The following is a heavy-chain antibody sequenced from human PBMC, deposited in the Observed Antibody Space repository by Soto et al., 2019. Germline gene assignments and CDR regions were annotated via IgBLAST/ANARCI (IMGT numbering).Heavy chain of an antibody. J-gene: IGHJ6*02. Sequence: QVQLQESGPGLVKPSQTLSLTCTVSGGSISSGGYYWSWIRQHPGKGLEWIGYIYYSGSTYYNPSLKSRVTISVDPSKNQCSLRLSSVTAADTAVYYCARGGRRSPVMDVWGQGTTVTVSS. CDR2: IYYSGST. CDR1: GGSISSGGYY. CDR3: ARGGRRSPVMDV. V-gene: IGHV4-31*03.